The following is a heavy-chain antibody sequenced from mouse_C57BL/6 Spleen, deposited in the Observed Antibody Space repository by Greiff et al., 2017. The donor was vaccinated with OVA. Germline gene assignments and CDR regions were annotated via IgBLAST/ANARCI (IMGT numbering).Heavy chain of an antibody. CDR3: ARRGDGYPPWFAY. V-gene: IGHV1-55*01. D-gene: IGHD2-3*01. Sequence: QVQLQQPGAELVKPGASVKMSCKASGYTFTSYWITWVKQRPGQGLEWIGDIYPGSGSTKYNEKFKSKATLTVDTSSSTAYMQLSSLTSEDSAVYYCARRGDGYPPWFAYWGQGTLVTVSA. CDR2: IYPGSGST. J-gene: IGHJ3*01. CDR1: GYTFTSYW.